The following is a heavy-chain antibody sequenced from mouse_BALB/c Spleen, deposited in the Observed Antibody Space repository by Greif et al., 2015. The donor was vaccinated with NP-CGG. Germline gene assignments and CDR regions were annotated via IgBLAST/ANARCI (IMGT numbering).Heavy chain of an antibody. Sequence: EVKVVESGGGLVQPRGSRKLSCAASGFTFSDYGMAWVRQAPGKGPEWVAFISNLAYSIYYADTVTGRFTISRENAKNTLYLEMSSLRSEDTAMYYCARDYYGSSYWYFDVWGAGTTVTVSS. CDR2: ISNLAYSI. V-gene: IGHV5-15*02. CDR3: ARDYYGSSYWYFDV. J-gene: IGHJ1*01. CDR1: GFTFSDYG. D-gene: IGHD1-1*01.